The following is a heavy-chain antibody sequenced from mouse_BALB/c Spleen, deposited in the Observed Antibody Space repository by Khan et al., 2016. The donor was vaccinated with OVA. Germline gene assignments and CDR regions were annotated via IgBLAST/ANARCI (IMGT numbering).Heavy chain of an antibody. J-gene: IGHJ4*01. CDR3: ARQPYYHYYIMDY. V-gene: IGHV2-6-1*01. CDR1: GFSLTNYG. D-gene: IGHD2-10*01. CDR2: IWSDGST. Sequence: QVQLKESGPGLVAPSQSLSITCTISGFSLTNYGVHWVRQPPGKGLEWLVVIWSDGSTNYNSVLKSRLSISKDNSKSQVFLKMNSLQTDDTAMYYCARQPYYHYYIMDYWGQGTSVTVSS.